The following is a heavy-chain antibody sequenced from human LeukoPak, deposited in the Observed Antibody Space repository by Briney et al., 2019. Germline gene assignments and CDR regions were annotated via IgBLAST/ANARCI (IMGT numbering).Heavy chain of an antibody. V-gene: IGHV4-4*07. CDR1: GGSISSYY. Sequence: SETLSPTCTVSGGSISSYYWSWIRQPAGKGLEWIGRIYTSGSTNYNPSLKSRVTMSVDTSRNQFSLKLSSVTAADTAVYYCAIVPAASGYFDYWGQGTLVTVSS. CDR2: IYTSGST. CDR3: AIVPAASGYFDY. D-gene: IGHD2-2*01. J-gene: IGHJ4*02.